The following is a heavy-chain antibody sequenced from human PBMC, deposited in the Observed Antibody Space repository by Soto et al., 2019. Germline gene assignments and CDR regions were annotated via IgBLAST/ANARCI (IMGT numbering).Heavy chain of an antibody. Sequence: QVQLVQSGAEVREPGASVKVSCKASGYTFTNYGVSRVRQAPGQGLEWMGWIGGYKGNTNYAQKLQGRGTLATDTTTRTAYMEMRVPRADATAVYYCGPQPMDTSLPSGSWGQGTLVTVSS. CDR1: GYTFTNYG. D-gene: IGHD5-18*01. CDR3: GPQPMDTSLPSGS. J-gene: IGHJ5*02. V-gene: IGHV1-18*01. CDR2: IGGYKGNT.